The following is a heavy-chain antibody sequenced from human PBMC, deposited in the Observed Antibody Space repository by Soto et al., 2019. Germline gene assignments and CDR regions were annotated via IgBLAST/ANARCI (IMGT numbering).Heavy chain of an antibody. V-gene: IGHV4-34*01. Sequence: QVQLQQWGAGLLKPSETLSLTCAVYGGSFSGYYWSWIRQPPGKGLEWIGEINHSGSTNYNPSLKSRVPISVDTSKNHCSLKLSSVTAADTAVYYCARGDVWGDYGNYHDAFDIWGQGTMVTVSS. CDR1: GGSFSGYY. D-gene: IGHD4-4*01. CDR3: ARGDVWGDYGNYHDAFDI. J-gene: IGHJ3*02. CDR2: INHSGST.